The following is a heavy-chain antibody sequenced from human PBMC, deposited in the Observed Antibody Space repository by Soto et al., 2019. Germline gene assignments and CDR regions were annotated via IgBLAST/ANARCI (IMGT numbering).Heavy chain of an antibody. CDR1: GYTFTSYD. CDR2: MNPNSGNT. V-gene: IGHV1-8*01. D-gene: IGHD1-1*01. J-gene: IGHJ6*02. CDR3: ARERTGTPGMDV. Sequence: QVQLVQSGAEVKKPGASVKVSCKASGYTFTSYDINWLRQATGQGPEWMGWMNPNSGNTGYAHKFQGSVTMTRNTAISTAYMELSSLRSEDTAVYYCARERTGTPGMDVWGQGTTVTVSS.